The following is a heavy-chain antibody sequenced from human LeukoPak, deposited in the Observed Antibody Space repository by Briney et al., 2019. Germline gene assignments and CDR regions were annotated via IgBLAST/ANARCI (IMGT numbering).Heavy chain of an antibody. V-gene: IGHV3-33*01. J-gene: IGHJ6*02. D-gene: IGHD3-3*01. CDR3: ARDRIYDFIKNTDDYHYGMDV. CDR2: IWYDGSRK. Sequence: GGSLRLSCAASGFTFSSYGMHWVRQAPGKGLEWVAVIWYDGSRKYHADSVKGRITVSRDNSKNTVYLQMNSLRAEDTAVYYCARDRIYDFIKNTDDYHYGMDVWGQGTTVTVSS. CDR1: GFTFSSYG.